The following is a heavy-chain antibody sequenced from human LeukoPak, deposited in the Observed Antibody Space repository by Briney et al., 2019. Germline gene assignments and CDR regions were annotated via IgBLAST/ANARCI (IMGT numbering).Heavy chain of an antibody. CDR1: GFTFSSYY. V-gene: IGHV3-30*03. CDR2: ISYDGSNK. CDR3: GAERSCKYCGSCYDNWFDP. Sequence: GGSLRLSCAASGFTFSSYYMNWLRQAPGKGLEWVAVISYDGSNKYYADSVKGRFTISRDISKNTPYLQMNSLRAVDTAVYYLGAERSCKYCGSCYDNWFDPWGQGTLVTVSS. J-gene: IGHJ5*02. D-gene: IGHD2-15*01.